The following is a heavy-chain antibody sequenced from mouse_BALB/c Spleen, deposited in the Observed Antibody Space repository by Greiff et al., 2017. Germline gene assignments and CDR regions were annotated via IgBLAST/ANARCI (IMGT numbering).Heavy chain of an antibody. Sequence: VKVVESGPGLVAPSQSLSITCTVSGFSLTGYGVNWVRQPPGKGLEWLGMIWGDGSTDYNSALKSRLSISKDNSKSQVFLKMNSLQTDDTARYYCARGTMITTYAMDYWGQGTSVTVSS. CDR1: GFSLTGYG. D-gene: IGHD2-4*01. V-gene: IGHV2-6-7*01. CDR3: ARGTMITTYAMDY. CDR2: IWGDGST. J-gene: IGHJ4*01.